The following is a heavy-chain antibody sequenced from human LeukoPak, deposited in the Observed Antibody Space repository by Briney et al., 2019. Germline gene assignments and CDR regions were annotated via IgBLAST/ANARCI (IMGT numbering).Heavy chain of an antibody. CDR2: ISAYNGNT. CDR3: ARVYYDILTGYGYYYFDY. J-gene: IGHJ4*02. Sequence: ASVKVSCKASGYTFTSYGISWVRQAPGQGLEWMGWISAYNGNTNYAQKLQGRVTMTTDTSTSTAYMELRSLRSDDTAVYYCARVYYDILTGYGYYYFDYWGQGTLVTVSS. D-gene: IGHD3-9*01. V-gene: IGHV1-18*01. CDR1: GYTFTSYG.